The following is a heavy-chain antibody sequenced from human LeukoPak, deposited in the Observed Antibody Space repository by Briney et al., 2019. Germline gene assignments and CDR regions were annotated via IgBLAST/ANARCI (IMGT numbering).Heavy chain of an antibody. CDR2: IYFTET. J-gene: IGHJ6*02. Sequence: PSETRSLTCTVSGGSISNSNYHWCWIRQPPGRGLEWIGKIYFTETYSNPSLKSRVTISMDTSKNQFSPKLSSVTAADAAVFYCARISGPYYYAVDVWGQGTTVTVSS. CDR1: GGSISNSNYH. D-gene: IGHD3-10*01. CDR3: ARISGPYYYAVDV. V-gene: IGHV4-39*01.